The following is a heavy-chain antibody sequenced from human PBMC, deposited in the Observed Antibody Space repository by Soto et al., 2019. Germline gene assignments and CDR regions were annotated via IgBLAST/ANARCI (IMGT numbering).Heavy chain of an antibody. CDR1: GFTCSRYD. Sequence: PWGSLRLSCAASGFTCSRYDMNWVRQAPGKGLEWVSVVSGSGGTSYYADSVKGRFIISRDNSKNTLYLQMNSLRAEDTALYYCAKMGYSSDWSWGQGTLVTVSS. CDR3: AKMGYSSDWS. D-gene: IGHD6-19*01. J-gene: IGHJ5*02. CDR2: VSGSGGTS. V-gene: IGHV3-23*01.